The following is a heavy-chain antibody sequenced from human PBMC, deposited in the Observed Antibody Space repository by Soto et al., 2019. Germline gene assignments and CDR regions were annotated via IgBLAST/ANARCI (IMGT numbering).Heavy chain of an antibody. CDR2: IWYDGNNK. J-gene: IGHJ4*02. CDR1: GFTFSNYD. CDR3: ARIDYSSSSVDY. D-gene: IGHD6-6*01. Sequence: GGSLRLSCAASGFTFSNYDMHWVRQAPGKGLEWVAIIWYDGNNKFYADSVKGRFTISRDNSKNTLYLQMNSLRAEDTAMYYYARIDYSSSSVDYWGQGTLVTVSS. V-gene: IGHV3-33*01.